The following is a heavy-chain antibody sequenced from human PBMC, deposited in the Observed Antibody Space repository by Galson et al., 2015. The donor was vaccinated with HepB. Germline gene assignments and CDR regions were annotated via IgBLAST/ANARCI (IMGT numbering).Heavy chain of an antibody. Sequence: SVKFSCKASGGTFSSYAISWVRQAPGQGLEWMGGILPIFGTANYAQKFQGRVTSTADESTSTAYMERRSLRSEDTAGYYCARADRGYGDQDPEWYFDLWGRGTLVTVSS. CDR2: ILPIFGTA. CDR3: ARADRGYGDQDPEWYFDL. J-gene: IGHJ2*01. CDR1: GGTFSSYA. V-gene: IGHV1-69*13. D-gene: IGHD4-17*01.